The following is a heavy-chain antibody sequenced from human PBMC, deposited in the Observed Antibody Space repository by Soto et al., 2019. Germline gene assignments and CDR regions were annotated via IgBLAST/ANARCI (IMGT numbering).Heavy chain of an antibody. CDR3: ERARQQLWSSGHYGMDV. D-gene: IGHD5-18*01. Sequence: SETLSLTCTVSGGSISSYYWSWIRQPPGKGLEWIGYIYYSGSTNYNPSLKSRVTISVDTPKNQFSLKLSSVTAADTAVYYCERARQQLWSSGHYGMDVWGQGTTVTVSS. J-gene: IGHJ6*02. CDR2: IYYSGST. CDR1: GGSISSYY. V-gene: IGHV4-59*01.